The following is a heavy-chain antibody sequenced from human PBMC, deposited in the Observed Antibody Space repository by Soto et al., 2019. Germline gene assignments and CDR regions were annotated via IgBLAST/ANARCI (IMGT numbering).Heavy chain of an antibody. CDR2: INHSGST. J-gene: IGHJ5*02. D-gene: IGHD4-17*01. CDR1: GGSFSGYY. V-gene: IGHV4-34*01. Sequence: QVQLQQWGAGLLKPSETLSLTCAVYGGSFSGYYWSWIRQPPGKGLEWIGQINHSGSTNYNPSLRSPVTLSVATTDDKFSLKLSSVAAADTAVYYCAILTTVTGKAGVLDWVDPWGQGTQVTVSP. CDR3: AILTTVTGKAGVLDWVDP.